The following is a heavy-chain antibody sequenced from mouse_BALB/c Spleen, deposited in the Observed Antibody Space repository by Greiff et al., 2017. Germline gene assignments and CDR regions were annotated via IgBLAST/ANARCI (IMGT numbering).Heavy chain of an antibody. CDR1: GFTFSDYY. V-gene: IGHV5-4*02. Sequence: EVQLVESGGGLVKPGGSLKLSCAASGFTFSDYYMYWVRQTPEKRLEWVATISDGGSYTYYPDSVKGRFTISRDNAKNNLYLQMSSLKSEDTAMYYCAREKYGNSVYAMDYWGQGTSVTVSS. D-gene: IGHD2-10*02. CDR3: AREKYGNSVYAMDY. J-gene: IGHJ4*01. CDR2: ISDGGSYT.